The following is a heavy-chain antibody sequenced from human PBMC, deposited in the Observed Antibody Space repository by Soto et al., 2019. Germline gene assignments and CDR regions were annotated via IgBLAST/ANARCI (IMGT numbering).Heavy chain of an antibody. J-gene: IGHJ6*02. CDR1: GFTFSSYE. Sequence: EVQLVESGGGLVQPGGSLRLSCAASGFTFSSYEMNWVRQAPGKGLEWVSYISSSGSTIYYADSVKGRFTISRDNAKNSLYLQMNSMRAEDTAVYYCARDPITGTKYYYYYGMDVWGQVTTVTDSS. D-gene: IGHD1-7*01. CDR3: ARDPITGTKYYYYYGMDV. CDR2: ISSSGSTI. V-gene: IGHV3-48*03.